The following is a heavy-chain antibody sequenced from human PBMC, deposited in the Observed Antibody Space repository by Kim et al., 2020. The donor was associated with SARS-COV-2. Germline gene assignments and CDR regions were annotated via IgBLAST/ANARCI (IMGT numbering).Heavy chain of an antibody. CDR1: GGTFSSYT. CDR2: IIPILGIA. D-gene: IGHD3-22*01. V-gene: IGHV1-69*04. Sequence: SVKVSCKASGGTFSSYTISWVRQAPGQGLEWMGRIIPILGIANYAQKFQGRVTITADKSTSTAYMELSSLRSEDTAVYYCARDAQQDYYDSSGYPDYWGQGTLVTVSS. CDR3: ARDAQQDYYDSSGYPDY. J-gene: IGHJ4*02.